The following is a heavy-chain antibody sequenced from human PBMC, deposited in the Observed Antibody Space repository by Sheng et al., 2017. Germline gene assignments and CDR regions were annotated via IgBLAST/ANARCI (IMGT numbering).Heavy chain of an antibody. CDR3: ATHSRCSYYY. D-gene: IGHD2-21*01. CDR2: ISSSGSTI. Sequence: EVQLVESGGGLVQPGGSLRLSCAASGFTFSSYEMNWVRQAPGKGLEWVSYISSSGSTIYYADSSEGPIHHLQRQRQELTVSANEQPESRGHGCLYCATHSRCSYYY. J-gene: IGHJ6*01. V-gene: IGHV3-48*03. CDR1: GFTFSSYE.